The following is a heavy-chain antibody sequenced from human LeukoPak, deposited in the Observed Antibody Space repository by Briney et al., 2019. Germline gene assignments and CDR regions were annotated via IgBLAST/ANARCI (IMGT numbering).Heavy chain of an antibody. V-gene: IGHV3-7*01. Sequence: PGGSLRLSCAASGFTFSSCAMTWVRQAPGKGLEWVANIKQDGSEKYYVDSVKGRFTISRDNAKNSLYLQMNSLRAEDTAVYYCAKLLIVVVPRRVAFDIWGQGTMVTVSS. D-gene: IGHD2-21*01. CDR1: GFTFSSCA. J-gene: IGHJ3*02. CDR3: AKLLIVVVPRRVAFDI. CDR2: IKQDGSEK.